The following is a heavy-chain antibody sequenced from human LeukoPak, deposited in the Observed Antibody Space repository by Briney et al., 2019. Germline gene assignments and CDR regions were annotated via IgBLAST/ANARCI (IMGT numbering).Heavy chain of an antibody. Sequence: PSETLSLTCTVSGGSITSGTYYWDWIRHPPGKGLEWIGSIYHTRTTNYNPSLMGRATVSFDTSTNQVSLELSSVTAADTAVYYCARHPLVADNEHDYWGQGTLVTVSS. CDR1: GGSITSGTYY. V-gene: IGHV4-39*01. J-gene: IGHJ4*02. CDR3: ARHPLVADNEHDY. CDR2: IYHTRTT. D-gene: IGHD5-12*01.